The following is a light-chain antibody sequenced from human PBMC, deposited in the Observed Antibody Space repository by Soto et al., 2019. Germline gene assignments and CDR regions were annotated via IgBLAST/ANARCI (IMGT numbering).Light chain of an antibody. CDR2: GAS. CDR3: QQYCSSSK. CDR1: QNVPNNY. Sequence: EIVLTQSPGTLSLSPGETATLACRASQNVPNNYVTWYQQKPGQAPRRLIFGASVRASGVPARFSGSGSGTDFTLTISRLTPEEFAVDQCQQYCSSSKFGQGAKVEIK. J-gene: IGKJ1*01. V-gene: IGKV3-20*01.